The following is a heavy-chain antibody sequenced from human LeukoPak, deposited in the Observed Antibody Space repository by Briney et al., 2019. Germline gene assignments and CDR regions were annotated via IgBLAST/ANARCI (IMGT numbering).Heavy chain of an antibody. V-gene: IGHV3-30*01. CDR2: ISYDGSNK. J-gene: IGHJ5*02. Sequence: PGGSLGLSCAASGFTFSSYAMYWVRQAPGKGLEWVAVISYDGSNKYNADSVKGRFTISRDNSKNTLYLQMNSLRSEDTAVYYCAREGPGGYQLLLAGFDPWGQGTLVTVSS. D-gene: IGHD2-2*01. CDR3: AREGPGGYQLLLAGFDP. CDR1: GFTFSSYA.